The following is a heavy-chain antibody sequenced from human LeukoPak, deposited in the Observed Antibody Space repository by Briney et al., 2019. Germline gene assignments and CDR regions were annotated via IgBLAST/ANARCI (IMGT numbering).Heavy chain of an antibody. Sequence: GESLKISCKGSGYSFTSYWIGWVRQMPGKGLEWMGIIYPGDSDTRYSPSFQGQVTISADKSISTAYLQWSSLKASDTAMYYCAIPPVLRYFDWSNGYGMDVWGQGTTVTVSS. CDR2: IYPGDSDT. J-gene: IGHJ6*02. CDR3: AIPPVLRYFDWSNGYGMDV. V-gene: IGHV5-51*01. CDR1: GYSFTSYW. D-gene: IGHD3-9*01.